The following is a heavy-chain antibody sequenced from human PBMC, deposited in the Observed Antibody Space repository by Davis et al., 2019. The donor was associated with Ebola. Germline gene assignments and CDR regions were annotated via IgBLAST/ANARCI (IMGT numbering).Heavy chain of an antibody. CDR2: IWNDGNTK. D-gene: IGHD2-21*02. V-gene: IGHV3-33*08. CDR3: ANWCGGGCSSDY. CDR1: GFTFDTAW. Sequence: GGSLRLSCVASGFTFDTAWMTWVRQAPGKGLEWVAVIWNDGNTKYHADSVKGRFTISRDDSKNTLYLQMNSLRPEDTAVYYCANWCGGGCSSDYWGQGTLVTVSS. J-gene: IGHJ4*02.